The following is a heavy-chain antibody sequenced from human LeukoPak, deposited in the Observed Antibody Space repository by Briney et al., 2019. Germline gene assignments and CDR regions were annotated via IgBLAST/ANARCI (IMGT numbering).Heavy chain of an antibody. J-gene: IGHJ3*02. V-gene: IGHV4-4*07. CDR1: GGSISSYY. CDR3: ARRSIVATVFDAFDI. D-gene: IGHD5-12*01. Sequence: SETLSLTCTVSGGSISSYYWSWIRQPAGKGLELIGRIYTSGSTNYNPSLKSRVTMSVDTSKNQFSLKLSSVTAADTAVYYCARRSIVATVFDAFDIRGQGTMVTVSS. CDR2: IYTSGST.